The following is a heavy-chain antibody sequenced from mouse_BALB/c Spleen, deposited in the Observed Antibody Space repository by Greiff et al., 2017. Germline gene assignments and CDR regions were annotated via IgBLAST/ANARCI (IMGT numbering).Heavy chain of an antibody. CDR1: GYSITSGYY. CDR3: AITTDSYWYFDV. CDR2: ISYDGSN. D-gene: IGHD1-1*01. J-gene: IGHJ1*01. V-gene: IGHV3-6*02. Sequence: EVQLQQSGPGLVKPSQSLSLTCSVTGYSITSGYYWNWIRQFPGNKLEWMGYISYDGSNNYNPSLKNRISITRDTSKNQFFLKLNSVTTEDTATYYCAITTDSYWYFDVWGAGTTVTVSS.